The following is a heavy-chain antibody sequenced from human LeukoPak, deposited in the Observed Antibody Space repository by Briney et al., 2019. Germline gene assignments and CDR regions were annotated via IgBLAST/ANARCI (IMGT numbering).Heavy chain of an antibody. CDR3: AYSFPESGSVGTLHY. D-gene: IGHD5/OR15-5a*01. V-gene: IGHV2-5*02. J-gene: IGHJ4*02. CDR1: GFSLSTRGVG. Sequence: VSGPTLVNPTQTLTLTCTFSGFSLSTRGVGVGWIRQPPGKALEWLALIYWDDDKRYSPSLKSRLTITKATSKNQVVLTMTNMDPVDIATYYCAYSFPESGSVGTLHYWGQGTLVTVSS. CDR2: IYWDDDK.